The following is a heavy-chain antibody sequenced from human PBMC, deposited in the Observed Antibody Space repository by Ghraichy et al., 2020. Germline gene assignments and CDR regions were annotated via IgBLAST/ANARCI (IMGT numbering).Heavy chain of an antibody. CDR1: GFTFRSYG. CDR2: ISYDGSNK. CDR3: AKDLCDYSNCDAFDI. D-gene: IGHD4-11*01. V-gene: IGHV3-30*18. Sequence: GGSLNISCAASGFTFRSYGMHWVRQAPGKGLEWVTLISYDGSNKYYADSVKGRFTISRDNSKNTLYLQMNSLRAEDTAVYYCAKDLCDYSNCDAFDIWGQGTMVTVSS. J-gene: IGHJ3*02.